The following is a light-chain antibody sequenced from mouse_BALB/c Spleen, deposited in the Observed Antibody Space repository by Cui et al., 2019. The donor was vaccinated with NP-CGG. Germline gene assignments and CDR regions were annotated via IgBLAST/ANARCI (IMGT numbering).Light chain of an antibody. Sequence: AVVAQESAITTSPGETVTLTCRSSTGVVTTSNYANCVQEKPDHLFTGLIGGTNNRVPGVPARFSGSLIGDKAALTITGAQTEDEAIYFCALWYSNHWVFGGGTKLTVL. J-gene: IGLJ1*01. CDR3: ALWYSNHWV. CDR1: TGVVTTSNY. V-gene: IGLV1*01. CDR2: GTN.